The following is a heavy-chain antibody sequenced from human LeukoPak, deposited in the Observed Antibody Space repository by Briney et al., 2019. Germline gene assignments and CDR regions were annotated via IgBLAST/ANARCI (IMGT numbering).Heavy chain of an antibody. Sequence: SVKVSCKASGGTFSSYAISWVRQAPGQGLEWMGGIIPIFGTANYAQKFQGRVTITADESTSTAYMELSSLRSEDTAVYYCARTYYYGSGTVNYFDCWGQGTLVTVSS. CDR2: IIPIFGTA. CDR3: ARTYYYGSGTVNYFDC. V-gene: IGHV1-69*13. J-gene: IGHJ4*02. D-gene: IGHD3-10*01. CDR1: GGTFSSYA.